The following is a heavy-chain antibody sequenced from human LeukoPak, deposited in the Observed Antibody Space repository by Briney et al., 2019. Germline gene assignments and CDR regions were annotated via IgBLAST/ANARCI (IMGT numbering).Heavy chain of an antibody. J-gene: IGHJ5*02. CDR3: ARDVSSTSSWWSDP. D-gene: IGHD2-2*01. V-gene: IGHV1-8*02. CDR1: GYTFTYYD. Sequence: GASVKVSCKSSGYTFTYYDIYWVRQATGHGLEWMGCMNPNTGNTDYAQKFHGRVTMTRDMSTRIDYMELSRLRYEDTPVYYCARDVSSTSSWWSDPWGQGTLVIVYS. CDR2: MNPNTGNT.